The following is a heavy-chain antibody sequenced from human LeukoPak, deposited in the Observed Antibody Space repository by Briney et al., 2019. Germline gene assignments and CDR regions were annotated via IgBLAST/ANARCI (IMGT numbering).Heavy chain of an antibody. CDR1: GGSISSYY. Sequence: SETLSLTCTVSGGSISSYYWSWIRQPPGKGLEWIGYIYYSGSTNYNPSLKSRVTISVDTSKNQFSLKLSSVTAADTAVYYCARHFVFSIVVVPAAIYWFDPWGQGTLVTVSS. CDR3: ARHFVFSIVVVPAAIYWFDP. CDR2: IYYSGST. V-gene: IGHV4-59*08. D-gene: IGHD2-2*02. J-gene: IGHJ5*02.